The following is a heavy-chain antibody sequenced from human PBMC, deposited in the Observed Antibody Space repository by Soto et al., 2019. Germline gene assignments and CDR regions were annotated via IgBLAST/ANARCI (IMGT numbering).Heavy chain of an antibody. CDR1: GFTFSSYA. Sequence: QVQLVESGGGVVQPGRSLRLSCAASGFTFSSYAMHWVRQAPGKGLEWVAVISYDGSNKYYADSVKGRFTISRDNSKNKLYRQMNSLRAEDTAVYYCARGDRITMIVVVITSSFDLWGRGTLVTVSS. J-gene: IGHJ2*01. D-gene: IGHD3-22*01. CDR2: ISYDGSNK. V-gene: IGHV3-30-3*01. CDR3: ARGDRITMIVVVITSSFDL.